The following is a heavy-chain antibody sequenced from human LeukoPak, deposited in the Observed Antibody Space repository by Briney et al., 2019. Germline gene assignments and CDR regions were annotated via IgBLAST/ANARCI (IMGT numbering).Heavy chain of an antibody. CDR1: GFTFSSYS. CDR2: ISSSSSTI. D-gene: IGHD1-26*01. CDR3: ARGRWSYYDN. J-gene: IGHJ4*02. V-gene: IGHV3-48*01. Sequence: GGSLRLSCAASGFTFSSYSMNWVRQAPGKGLEWVSYISSSSSTIYYADSVKGRFTISRDNSKNTLYLQMNSLRAEDTAVYYCARGRWSYYDNWGQGTLVTVSS.